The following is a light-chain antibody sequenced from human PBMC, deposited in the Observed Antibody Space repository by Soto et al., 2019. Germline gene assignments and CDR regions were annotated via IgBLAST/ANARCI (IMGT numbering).Light chain of an antibody. Sequence: DIQMTQSPSTLSASVGDRVTITCRASQSISNWLAWYQQKPGKAPKLLIYDASSLEGGVPSRFSGSGSGTEFTLTISSLQPDDFATYYCQQYNTYGFGQGTKVDIK. V-gene: IGKV1-5*01. CDR2: DAS. J-gene: IGKJ2*03. CDR3: QQYNTYG. CDR1: QSISNW.